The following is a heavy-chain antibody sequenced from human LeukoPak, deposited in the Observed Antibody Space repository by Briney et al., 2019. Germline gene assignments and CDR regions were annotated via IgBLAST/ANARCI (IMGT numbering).Heavy chain of an antibody. Sequence: SETLSLTCAVSGGSISSGGYSWSWIRQRPGKGLEWIGYIYYSGSTYYNPSLKSRVTISVDTSKNQFSLKLSSVTAADTAVYFCARGPYSYDSSGAFDIWGQGTMVTVSS. V-gene: IGHV4-30-4*07. CDR1: GGSISSGGYS. CDR3: ARGPYSYDSSGAFDI. J-gene: IGHJ3*02. CDR2: IYYSGST. D-gene: IGHD3-22*01.